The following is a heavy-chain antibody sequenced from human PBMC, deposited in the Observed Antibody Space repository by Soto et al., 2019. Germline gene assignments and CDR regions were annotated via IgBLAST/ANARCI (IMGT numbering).Heavy chain of an antibody. CDR3: ATRIGNIGWYWLDT. CDR2: IVLGNGNT. CDR1: GFTFSSSA. D-gene: IGHD6-19*01. Sequence: QMHLVQSGPEVKRPGTSLKVSCKASGFTFSSSAVQWVRQARGQGLEWIGWIVLGNGNTNYAQKFQERVTITRDMSTSTAYMEVRSLTFEDTAVYHCATRIGNIGWYWLDTWGQGTLVTVSS. J-gene: IGHJ5*02. V-gene: IGHV1-58*01.